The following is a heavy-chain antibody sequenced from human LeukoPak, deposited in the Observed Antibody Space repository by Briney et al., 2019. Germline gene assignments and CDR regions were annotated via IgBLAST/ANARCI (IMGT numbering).Heavy chain of an antibody. V-gene: IGHV5-51*01. Sequence: GESLKISCKGSGYSFTTYWIAWVRQMPRKGLEWMGIIYPGDSDTRYSPSFQGQVTISADKSISTAYLQWSSLKASDTAMYYCARQWDYSSSSNWFDPWGQGTLVTVSS. J-gene: IGHJ5*02. CDR1: GYSFTTYW. CDR2: IYPGDSDT. CDR3: ARQWDYSSSSNWFDP. D-gene: IGHD6-6*01.